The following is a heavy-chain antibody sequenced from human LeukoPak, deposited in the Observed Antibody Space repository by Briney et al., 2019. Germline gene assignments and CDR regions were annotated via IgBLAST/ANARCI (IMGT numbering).Heavy chain of an antibody. J-gene: IGHJ5*02. CDR2: MNSNSGNT. CDR1: GYAFINHD. CDR3: ARGSGQERRDWFDP. V-gene: IGHV1-8*01. D-gene: IGHD3-10*01. Sequence: ASVKVSCKASGYAFINHDINWVRQAPGQGLEWMGWMNSNSGNTGYAQQFQGRVTMTRDTSISTAYMELRSLRSDDTAVYYCARGSGQERRDWFDPWGQGTLVTVS.